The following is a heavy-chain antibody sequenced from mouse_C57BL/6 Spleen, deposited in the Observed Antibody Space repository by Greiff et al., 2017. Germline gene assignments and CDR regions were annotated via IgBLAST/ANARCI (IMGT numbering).Heavy chain of an antibody. CDR2: IYPRGGNT. J-gene: IGHJ4*01. CDR3: ARGTSSITTVVADYAMDY. D-gene: IGHD1-1*01. Sequence: VQLQQSGAELARPGASVKLSCKASGYTFTSYGIRWVKQRTGQGLEWIGDIYPRGGNTYYNEKFKGKATLTADKSSSTAYMELRRLTSVYSAVSSYARGTSSITTVVADYAMDYWGQGTSVTVSS. V-gene: IGHV1-81*01. CDR1: GYTFTSYG.